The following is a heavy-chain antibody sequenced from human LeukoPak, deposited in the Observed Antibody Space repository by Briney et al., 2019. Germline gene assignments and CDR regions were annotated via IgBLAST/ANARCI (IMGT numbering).Heavy chain of an antibody. CDR2: IYNSGRS. V-gene: IGHV4-59*01. J-gene: IGHJ5*02. CDR3: AGRSGASWFDP. CDR1: GGSISSGY. Sequence: PSETLSLTCSVSGGSISSGYWSWIRQPPGKGLEWIAYIYNSGRSNYNPSLKSRVTISLDTSKNQFSLKLSSVTAADTAVYYCAGRSGASWFDPWGQGTLVTVSS. D-gene: IGHD2-8*02.